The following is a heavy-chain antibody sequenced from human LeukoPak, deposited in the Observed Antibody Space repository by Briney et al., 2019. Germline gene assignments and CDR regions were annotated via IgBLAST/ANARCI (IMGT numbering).Heavy chain of an antibody. Sequence: PSETLSLTCAVNVGSFSGYHWSWIRQAPGKGLEWIGQINHSRSTKYNPSLKSRVTISIDTSKNQFSLKLSSVTAADTAVYYCARIAVAFRARFDPWGQGTLVTVSS. V-gene: IGHV4-34*01. CDR1: VGSFSGYH. J-gene: IGHJ5*02. CDR2: INHSRST. D-gene: IGHD6-19*01. CDR3: ARIAVAFRARFDP.